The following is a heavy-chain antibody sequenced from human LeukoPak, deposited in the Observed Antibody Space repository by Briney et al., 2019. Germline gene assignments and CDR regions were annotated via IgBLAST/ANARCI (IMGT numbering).Heavy chain of an antibody. V-gene: IGHV3-21*06. J-gene: IGHJ4*02. D-gene: IGHD6-13*01. CDR2: ISTTSTYI. Sequence: PGGSLRLSCAASGFTFSSYTMNWVRQAPGKGLEWVSSISTTSTYIYYADSMKGRFTISRDNAKNSLYLQMNSLRAEQTVVYYCPSGNSSSFDYGARGTLATFSS. CDR1: GFTFSSYT. CDR3: PSGNSSSFDY.